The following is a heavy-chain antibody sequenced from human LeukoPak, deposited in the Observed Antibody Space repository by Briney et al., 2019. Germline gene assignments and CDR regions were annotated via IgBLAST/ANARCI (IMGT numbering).Heavy chain of an antibody. Sequence: ASVKVSCTASGYTFTSYGISWVRQAPGQGLEWMGWISAYNGNTNYAQKLKGRVTMTTDTSTSTAYMELRSLRSDDTAVYYCARDHRVPAADVLLWFGELVSGMDVWGQGTTVTVSS. CDR3: ARDHRVPAADVLLWFGELVSGMDV. V-gene: IGHV1-18*01. CDR2: ISAYNGNT. J-gene: IGHJ6*02. D-gene: IGHD3-10*01. CDR1: GYTFTSYG.